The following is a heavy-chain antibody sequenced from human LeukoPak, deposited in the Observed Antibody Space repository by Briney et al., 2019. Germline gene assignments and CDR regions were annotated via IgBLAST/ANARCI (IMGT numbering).Heavy chain of an antibody. V-gene: IGHV3-21*01. CDR3: ARVSTFDYYDSSGYSDY. CDR2: IRSSRNYI. J-gene: IGHJ4*02. Sequence: GESLRLSCSASGFPPSSYSMNWLRQAPGKGLEWVSSIRSSRNYIYYADSVKGRFTISRDNAKSSLYLQMNSLRAEDTAVYYGARVSTFDYYDSSGYSDYWGQGTLVTVSS. CDR1: GFPPSSYS. D-gene: IGHD3-22*01.